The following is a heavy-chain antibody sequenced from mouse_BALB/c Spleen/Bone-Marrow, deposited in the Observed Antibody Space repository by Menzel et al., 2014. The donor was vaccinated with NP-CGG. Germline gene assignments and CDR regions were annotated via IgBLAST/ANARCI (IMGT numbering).Heavy chain of an antibody. J-gene: IGHJ1*01. CDR3: SRDRFDV. CDR2: IWAGGST. V-gene: IGHV2-9*02. CDR1: GFSLTSYG. Sequence: VKLQESGPGLVAPSQSLSITCTVSGFSLTSYGAHWVRQPPGKGLEWLGVIWAGGSTSYNSALMSRLSISKDNSKSQVFLKMNSLQTDDTAMYYCSRDRFDVWGAAATVTVSS.